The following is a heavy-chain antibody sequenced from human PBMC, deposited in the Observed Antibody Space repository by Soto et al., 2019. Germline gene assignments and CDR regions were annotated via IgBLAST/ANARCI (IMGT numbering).Heavy chain of an antibody. CDR3: ATEGGYCSSTSCIDFDY. Sequence: QVHLVESGGGVVQPGRSLRLSCAASGFTFSGYAMHWVRQSPATGLEWVAIILYDGDSKYYADSVKGRFAISRDNSKSPVYLPMNDLRAEDTAVYYCATEGGYCSSTSCIDFDYRGQGTLVTVSS. CDR2: ILYDGDSK. CDR1: GFTFSGYA. J-gene: IGHJ4*02. V-gene: IGHV3-33*01. D-gene: IGHD2-2*01.